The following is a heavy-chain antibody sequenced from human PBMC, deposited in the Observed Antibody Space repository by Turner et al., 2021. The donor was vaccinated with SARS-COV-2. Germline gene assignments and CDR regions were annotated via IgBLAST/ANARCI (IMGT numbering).Heavy chain of an antibody. D-gene: IGHD2-15*01. V-gene: IGHV3-48*01. CDR3: ASTSVVNYGMDV. Sequence: EVQLVESGGGWVQPGGSRRLSCAASGVTFSRYSMNWVRQAPGKGLEWVSYISSSSSTIYYADSVKGRFTISRDNAKNSLYLQMNSLRAEDTAVYYCASTSVVNYGMDVWGQGTTVTVSS. CDR2: ISSSSSTI. J-gene: IGHJ6*02. CDR1: GVTFSRYS.